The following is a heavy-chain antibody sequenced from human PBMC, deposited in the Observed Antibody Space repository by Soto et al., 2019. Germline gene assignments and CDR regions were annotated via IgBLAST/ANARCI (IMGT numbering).Heavy chain of an antibody. CDR3: ARAKFESTGWHQFDI. J-gene: IGHJ4*02. CDR1: GYSISSGYY. Sequence: SETLSLTCAVSGYSISSGYYWAWIRQPPGKGLEWIGSIYHTGSTYYNPSLRSRVTLSVDSSKNQISLALTSVTAADTAVYYCARAKFESTGWHQFDIWGQGTLVTVSS. CDR2: IYHTGST. D-gene: IGHD7-27*01. V-gene: IGHV4-38-2*01.